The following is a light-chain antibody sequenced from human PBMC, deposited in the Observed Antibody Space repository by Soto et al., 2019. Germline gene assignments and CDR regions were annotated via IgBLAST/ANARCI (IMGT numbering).Light chain of an antibody. J-gene: IGLJ1*01. Sequence: YELTHPPSVSLAPGRTARINTWGNNIGSNSAHRYQQKPGQTPVLGVSDDIDRPSGTPGRCSCSNSGDTATFPTSRGEAGDEGAYYCHVWDSSCDHYVFGSGRTVIIL. CDR2: DDI. CDR3: HVWDSSCDHYV. V-gene: IGLV3-21*02. CDR1: NIGSNS.